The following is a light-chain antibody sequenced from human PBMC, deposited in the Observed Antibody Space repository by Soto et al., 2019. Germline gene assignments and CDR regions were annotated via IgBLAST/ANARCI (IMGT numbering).Light chain of an antibody. J-gene: IGKJ1*01. CDR2: AAS. CDR1: QGISNW. Sequence: DIQMTQSPSSVSASVGDRVTITCRASQGISNWLAWYQQKPGKAPKLLIYAASSLQSGVPPRFSASGSGTHFTLTISSLQPEDFATYYCQQANNFPWTFGQGTKVDIK. CDR3: QQANNFPWT. V-gene: IGKV1-12*01.